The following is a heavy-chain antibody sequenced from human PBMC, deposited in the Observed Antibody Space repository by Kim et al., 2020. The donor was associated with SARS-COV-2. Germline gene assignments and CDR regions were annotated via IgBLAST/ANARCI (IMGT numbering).Heavy chain of an antibody. CDR1: GFTFSSYG. Sequence: GGSLRLSCATSGFTFSSYGMHWVRQAPGKGLEWVAVIWYDGNNKYYTDSVKGRFTISRDDSKNTMYLQMNSLRAEDTAVYYCAKGPRRGRGSYGFDIWGQGTMVTVSS. V-gene: IGHV3-33*06. CDR3: AKGPRRGRGSYGFDI. D-gene: IGHD1-26*01. J-gene: IGHJ3*02. CDR2: IWYDGNNK.